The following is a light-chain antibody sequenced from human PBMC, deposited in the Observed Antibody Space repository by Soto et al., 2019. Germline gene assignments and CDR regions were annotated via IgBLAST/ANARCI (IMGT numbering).Light chain of an antibody. CDR1: KLGDKY. J-gene: IGLJ2*01. CDR2: QDS. Sequence: SYELTQPPSVSVSPGQTASITCSGDKLGDKYACWYQQKPAQSPVLVIYQDSKRPSGIPERFSGSNSGNTATLTISGTQAMDEADYYCQAWDSSRENVVFGGGTQLTVL. V-gene: IGLV3-1*01. CDR3: QAWDSSRENVV.